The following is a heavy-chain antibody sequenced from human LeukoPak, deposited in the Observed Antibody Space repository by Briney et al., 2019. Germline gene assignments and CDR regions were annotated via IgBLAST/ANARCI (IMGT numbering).Heavy chain of an antibody. CDR3: ARDVGYSGSYLAY. J-gene: IGHJ4*02. D-gene: IGHD1-26*01. CDR2: ISFDGSNK. V-gene: IGHV3-30*04. Sequence: PGRSLRLSCAASGFTFSSYTMLWVRQAPGKGLEWMAIISFDGSNKYYAESVRGRFTISRDNSKNTVYLQMNSLRAEDTAVYYCARDVGYSGSYLAYWGQGTLVTVSS. CDR1: GFTFSSYT.